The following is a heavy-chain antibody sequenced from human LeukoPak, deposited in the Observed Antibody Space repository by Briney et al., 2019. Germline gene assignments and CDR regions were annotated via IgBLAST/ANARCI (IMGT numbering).Heavy chain of an antibody. D-gene: IGHD6-6*01. CDR1: GFTFSRYD. Sequence: GGSLRLSCTASGFTFSRYDMNWVRQAPGKGLEWVSAISGSGGSTYYADSVKGRFTISRDNSKNTLYLQMNSLRAEDTAVYYCAKDLRGSSDYWGQGTLVTVSS. V-gene: IGHV3-23*01. CDR3: AKDLRGSSDY. CDR2: ISGSGGST. J-gene: IGHJ4*02.